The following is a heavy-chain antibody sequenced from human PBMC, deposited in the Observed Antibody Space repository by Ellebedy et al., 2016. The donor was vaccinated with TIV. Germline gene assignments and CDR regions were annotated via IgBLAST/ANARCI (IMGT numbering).Heavy chain of an antibody. CDR3: MFKGLSARLY. V-gene: IGHV3-30*03. D-gene: IGHD6-6*01. CDR2: ISYDANNK. Sequence: PGGSLRLSCSASGFTFSSYDMNWVRQAPGKGLEWVALISYDANNKYYADSVQGRFTISRDNSKNTSFLQVNSLRAEDTSVYYCMFKGLSARLYWGQGTLVTVSS. J-gene: IGHJ1*01. CDR1: GFTFSSYD.